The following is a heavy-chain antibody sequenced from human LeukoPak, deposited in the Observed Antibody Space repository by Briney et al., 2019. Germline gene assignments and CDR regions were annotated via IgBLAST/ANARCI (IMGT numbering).Heavy chain of an antibody. J-gene: IGHJ4*02. CDR2: IRYDGSNK. CDR1: GFTFSSFV. CDR3: AKHSGLYYFDY. D-gene: IGHD3-10*01. Sequence: PGGSLRLSCAASGFTFSSFVMHWVRQAPGKGLEWVAFIRYDGSNKYYADSVKGRFTISRDNSKNTVYLQMNSLRAEDTAVYYCAKHSGLYYFDYWGQGALVTVSS. V-gene: IGHV3-30*02.